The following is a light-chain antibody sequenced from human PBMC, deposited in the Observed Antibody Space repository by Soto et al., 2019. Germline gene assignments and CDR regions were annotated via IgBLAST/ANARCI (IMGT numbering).Light chain of an antibody. Sequence: QSALTRPPSASGSPGQSVTVSCTGTSRDVGAYDYVSWYQQHPGKAPNLMIYEINKPPSGVPDRFSGSKSGTTASLTVSGLQAEDEADYYCSSFAGSNNFPYVFGTGTKVTVL. CDR3: SSFAGSNNFPYV. CDR1: SRDVGAYDY. CDR2: EIN. V-gene: IGLV2-8*01. J-gene: IGLJ1*01.